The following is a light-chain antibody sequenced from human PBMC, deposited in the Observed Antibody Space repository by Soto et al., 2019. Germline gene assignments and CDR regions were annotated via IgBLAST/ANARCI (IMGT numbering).Light chain of an antibody. CDR2: DAS. V-gene: IGKV3-11*01. CDR3: QQRSNWPPVT. Sequence: SVLTQSTATLSLSPGETATLSCRASQSVSSFLAWYEQKPGQTPRLLIYDASIRATGIPARFSGSGSGTDFTLTISSLEPEDFGVYYCQQRSNWPPVTFAGGTKVDI. CDR1: QSVSSF. J-gene: IGKJ4*01.